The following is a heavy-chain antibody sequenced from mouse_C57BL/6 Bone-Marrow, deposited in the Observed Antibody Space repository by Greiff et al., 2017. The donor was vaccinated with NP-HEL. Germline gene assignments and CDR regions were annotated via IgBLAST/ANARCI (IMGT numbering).Heavy chain of an antibody. D-gene: IGHD2-2*01. CDR1: GFNIKDYY. V-gene: IGHV14-2*01. Sequence: VQLKQSGAELVKPGASVKLSCTASGFNIKDYYMHWVKQRTEQGLEWIGRIDPEDGETKYAPKFQGKATIPADTSSNTAYLQLSSLTSEDTAVYYCEVLWLRAWFAYWGQGTLVTVSA. J-gene: IGHJ3*01. CDR3: EVLWLRAWFAY. CDR2: IDPEDGET.